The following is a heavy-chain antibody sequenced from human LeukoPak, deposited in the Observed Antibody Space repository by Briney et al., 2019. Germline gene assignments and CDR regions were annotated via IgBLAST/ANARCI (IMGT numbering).Heavy chain of an antibody. J-gene: IGHJ4*02. D-gene: IGHD2-21*02. CDR2: IYYSGST. CDR3: ARVMSGDPNAFDY. V-gene: IGHV4-59*01. CDR1: GGSISSYY. Sequence: SETLSLTCTVSGGSISSYYWSWIRQPPGKGLEWIGYIYYSGSTNYNPSLKSRVTISVDTSKNQFSLKLSSVTAADTAVYHCARVMSGDPNAFDYWGQGTLVTVSS.